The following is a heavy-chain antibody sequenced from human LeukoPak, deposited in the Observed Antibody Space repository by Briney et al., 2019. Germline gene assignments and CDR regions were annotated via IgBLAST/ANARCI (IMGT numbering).Heavy chain of an antibody. V-gene: IGHV3-48*01. D-gene: IGHD6-19*01. CDR3: ARDAAVADIDY. J-gene: IGHJ4*02. Sequence: GGSLRLSCAASGFTFSTYSMNWVRQAPGKGLEWVSYISGSSTIYYADSVKGRSTISRDNAKNSLYLQTNSLRAEDTAVYYCARDAAVADIDYWGQGTLVTVSS. CDR2: ISGSSTI. CDR1: GFTFSTYS.